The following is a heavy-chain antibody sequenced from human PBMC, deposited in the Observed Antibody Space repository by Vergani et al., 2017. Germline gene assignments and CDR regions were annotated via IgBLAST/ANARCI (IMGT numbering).Heavy chain of an antibody. CDR1: GYTFTGYY. J-gene: IGHJ4*02. D-gene: IGHD3-22*01. CDR3: ARALRITMIVVVPYYFDY. V-gene: IGHV1-2*02. CDR2: INPNSGGT. Sequence: QVQLVQSGAEVKKPGASVKVSCKASGYTFTGYYMHWVRQAPGQGLEWMGWINPNSGGTNYAQKFQGRVTMTRDTSISPAYMELSRLRSDDKAVYYCARALRITMIVVVPYYFDYWGQGTLVTVSS.